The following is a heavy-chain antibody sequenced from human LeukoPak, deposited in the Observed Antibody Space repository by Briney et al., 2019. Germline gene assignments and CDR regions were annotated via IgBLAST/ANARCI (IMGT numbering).Heavy chain of an antibody. Sequence: PSVKVSCKASGGTFSSYAISWVRQAPGQGLEWMGGIIPIFGTANYAQKFQGRVTITADESTSTAYMELSSLRSEDTAVYYCARGTVYYYDSSGYYNDFDYWGQGTLVTVSS. CDR2: IIPIFGTA. CDR1: GGTFSSYA. V-gene: IGHV1-69*13. J-gene: IGHJ4*02. D-gene: IGHD3-22*01. CDR3: ARGTVYYYDSSGYYNDFDY.